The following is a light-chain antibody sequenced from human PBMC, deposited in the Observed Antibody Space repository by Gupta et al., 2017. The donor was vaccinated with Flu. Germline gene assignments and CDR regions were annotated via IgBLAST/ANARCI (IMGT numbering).Light chain of an antibody. J-gene: IGKJ1*01. Sequence: DIQMTQSPSSLSASVGDRVTITCRASQSISSYLNWYQQKPGKAPQLLIYAASSLQSGVPSRFSGSGSGTDFTLTISSLQPEDFATYYCQQSYSIRAWTFGQGTKVEIK. CDR3: QQSYSIRAWT. CDR1: QSISSY. CDR2: AAS. V-gene: IGKV1-39*01.